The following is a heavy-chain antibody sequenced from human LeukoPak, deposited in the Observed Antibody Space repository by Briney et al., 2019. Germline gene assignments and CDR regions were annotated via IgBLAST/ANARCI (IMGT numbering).Heavy chain of an antibody. D-gene: IGHD3-22*01. V-gene: IGHV3-66*01. CDR1: GFTFSSYS. J-gene: IGHJ4*02. CDR3: ASGGYYYDSSGYTDY. Sequence: GGSLTLSCAASGFTFSSYSMNWVRQAPGKGLEWVSVIYSGGSTYYADSVKGRFTISRDNSKNTLYLQMNSVIAEDTAVYYCASGGYYYDSSGYTDYWGQGTLVTVSS. CDR2: IYSGGST.